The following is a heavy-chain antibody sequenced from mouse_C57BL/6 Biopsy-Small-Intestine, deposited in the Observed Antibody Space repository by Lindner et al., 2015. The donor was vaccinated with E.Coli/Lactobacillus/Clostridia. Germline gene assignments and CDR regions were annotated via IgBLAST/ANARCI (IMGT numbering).Heavy chain of an antibody. J-gene: IGHJ2*01. D-gene: IGHD2-12*01. CDR2: ISSVSSTI. CDR1: GFTFSDYG. CDR3: AREGLYAFDY. V-gene: IGHV5-17*01. Sequence: VQLQESGGGLVKPGGSLKLSCAASGFTFSDYGMHWVRQAPEKGLEWVAYISSVSSTIYYADTVKGRFTISRDNAKNTLFLQMTSLRSEDTAMYYCAREGLYAFDYWGQGTTLTVSS.